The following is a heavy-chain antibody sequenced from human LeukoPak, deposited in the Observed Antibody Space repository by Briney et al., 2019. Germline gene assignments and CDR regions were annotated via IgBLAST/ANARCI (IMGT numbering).Heavy chain of an antibody. Sequence: ASVKVSCKASGYTFTGYYMHWVRQAPGQGLEWMGGIIPIFGTANYAQKFQGRVTITADESASTAYMELSSLRSEDTAVYYCARATRVGAIPWFDPWGQGTLVTVSS. J-gene: IGHJ5*02. CDR3: ARATRVGAIPWFDP. D-gene: IGHD1-26*01. CDR1: GYTFTGYY. V-gene: IGHV1-69*13. CDR2: IIPIFGTA.